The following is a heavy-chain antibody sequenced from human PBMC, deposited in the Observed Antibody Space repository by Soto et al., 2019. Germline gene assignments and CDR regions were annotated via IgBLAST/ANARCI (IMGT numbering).Heavy chain of an antibody. D-gene: IGHD2-15*01. CDR3: ARVADCSGGRCYFSVDY. CDR2: IYYSGST. J-gene: IGHJ4*02. CDR1: GGSISSGDYY. V-gene: IGHV4-30-4*01. Sequence: QVQLQESGPGLVKPSQTLSLTCTVSGGSISSGDYYWSWIRQPPGKGLEWIGYIYYSGSTYYNPSPKGRVTISVGTSKNQFSLKLSSVTAADTAVYYCARVADCSGGRCYFSVDYWGQGTLVTVSS.